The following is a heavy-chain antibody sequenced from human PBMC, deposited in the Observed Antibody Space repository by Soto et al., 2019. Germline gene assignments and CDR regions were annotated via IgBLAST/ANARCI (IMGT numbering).Heavy chain of an antibody. V-gene: IGHV3-23*01. J-gene: IGHJ5*02. CDR2: ISGSGGST. Sequence: GGSLRLSCAASGFTFSSYAMSWVRQAPGKGLEWVSAISGSGGSTYYAESVKGRFTISRDNSKNTLYLQMNSMRAEDTAVFYCAKDSGASYSSGWYNWFDPWGQGTLVTVSS. D-gene: IGHD6-19*01. CDR1: GFTFSSYA. CDR3: AKDSGASYSSGWYNWFDP.